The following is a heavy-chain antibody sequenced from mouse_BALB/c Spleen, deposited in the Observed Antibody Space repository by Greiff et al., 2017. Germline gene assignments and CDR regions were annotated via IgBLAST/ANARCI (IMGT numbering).Heavy chain of an antibody. J-gene: IGHJ2*01. V-gene: IGHV1S130*01. CDR3: ARGWLLLTSDY. Sequence: QVQLQQSGSVLVRPGASVKLSCKASGYTFTSSWMHWAKQRPGQGLEWIGEIHPNSGNTNYNEKFKGKATLTVDTSSSTAYVDLSSLTSEDSAVYYCARGWLLLTSDYWGQGTTLTVSS. CDR1: GYTFTSSW. D-gene: IGHD2-3*01. CDR2: IHPNSGNT.